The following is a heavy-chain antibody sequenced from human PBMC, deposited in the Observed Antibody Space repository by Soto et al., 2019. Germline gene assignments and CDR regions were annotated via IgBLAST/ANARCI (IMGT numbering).Heavy chain of an antibody. J-gene: IGHJ4*02. CDR2: IYSGGST. CDR3: ARDFPPRPHIVATIVGY. D-gene: IGHD5-12*01. Sequence: PGGSLRLSCAASGFTVSSNYMSWVRQAPGKGLEWVSVIYSGGSTYYADSVKGRFTISRDNSKNTLYLQMNSLRAEDTAVYYCARDFPPRPHIVATIVGYWGQGTLVTVSS. V-gene: IGHV3-66*01. CDR1: GFTVSSNY.